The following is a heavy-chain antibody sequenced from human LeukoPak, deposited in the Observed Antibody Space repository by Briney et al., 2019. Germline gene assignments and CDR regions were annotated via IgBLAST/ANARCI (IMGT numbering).Heavy chain of an antibody. V-gene: IGHV3-21*04. CDR1: GFTFSSYS. CDR2: ISSSSSYI. D-gene: IGHD1-1*01. J-gene: IGHJ3*02. Sequence: GGSLRLSCAASGFTFSSYSMNWVRQAPGKGLEWVSSISSSSSYIYYADSVKGRFTISRDNAKNSLYLQMNSLRAEDTAVYYCAKDHPTGGAFDIWGQGTMVTVSS. CDR3: AKDHPTGGAFDI.